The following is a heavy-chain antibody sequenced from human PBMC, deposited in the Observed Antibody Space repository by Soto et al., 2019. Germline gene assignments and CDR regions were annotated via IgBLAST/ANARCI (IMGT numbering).Heavy chain of an antibody. CDR1: AGTFSNYA. V-gene: IGHV1-69*12. D-gene: IGHD3-10*01. J-gene: IGHJ6*02. Sequence: QVQLVQSGAEVKKPGSSVKVSCKASAGTFSNYAISWVRQAPGQGLEWMGGIIPIFDTANYAQKFQGRVTIIADESTSTAYMELSSLRSEDTAVYYCARVGKRGGYYRMDAWGQGTTVTVSS. CDR3: ARVGKRGGYYRMDA. CDR2: IIPIFDTA.